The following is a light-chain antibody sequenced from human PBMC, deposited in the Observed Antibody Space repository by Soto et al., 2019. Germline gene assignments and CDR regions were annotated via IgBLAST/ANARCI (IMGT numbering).Light chain of an antibody. J-gene: IGKJ4*01. CDR2: DAS. CDR3: QQYDNLGLT. CDR1: QDITNF. Sequence: DIQMTQSPSSLSASVGDRVTITCLASQDITNFLNWYQQKPGKAPKLLIYDASNLETGVPSRFSGGGSGTDFTFTISSLQPEDIATYYCQQYDNLGLTFGGGTKVEIK. V-gene: IGKV1-33*01.